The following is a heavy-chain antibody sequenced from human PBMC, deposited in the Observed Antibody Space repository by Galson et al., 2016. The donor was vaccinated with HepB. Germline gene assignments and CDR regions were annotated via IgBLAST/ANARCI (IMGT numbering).Heavy chain of an antibody. J-gene: IGHJ3*02. CDR3: TREANDAFDI. V-gene: IGHV3-30-3*01. Sequence: SLRLSCAASGFTLSKYHMHWVRQAPGKGLEWVALSFLDEDYTYYPDSVKGRFTISRDNTKGTVYLHMNSLRDEDTAVYYCTREANDAFDIWGQGTMVTVSS. CDR1: GFTLSKYH. CDR2: SFLDEDYT.